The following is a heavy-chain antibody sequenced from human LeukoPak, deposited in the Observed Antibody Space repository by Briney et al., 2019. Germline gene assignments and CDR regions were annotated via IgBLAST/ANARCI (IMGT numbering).Heavy chain of an antibody. Sequence: GASVKVSCKVSGYTLIELSMHWVRQPPGNGLEWMGGFDPEDGETIYAQKFQGRVTMTEDTSTDTAYMELSSLRSEDTAVYYCAIRYGDYVGNWFDPWGQGALVTVSS. CDR2: FDPEDGET. CDR1: GYTLIELS. J-gene: IGHJ5*02. D-gene: IGHD4-17*01. V-gene: IGHV1-24*01. CDR3: AIRYGDYVGNWFDP.